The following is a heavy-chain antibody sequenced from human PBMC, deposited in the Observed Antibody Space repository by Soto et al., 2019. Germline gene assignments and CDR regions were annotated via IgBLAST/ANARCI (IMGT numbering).Heavy chain of an antibody. J-gene: IGHJ6*02. CDR1: GFTFSSYW. D-gene: IGHD6-6*01. V-gene: IGHV3-7*03. CDR2: IKQDGSEK. CDR3: ARVRAARPGGGYYYYYGMGV. Sequence: GSLRLSCAASGFTFSSYWMSWVRQAPGKGLEWVANIKQDGSEKYYVDSVKGRFTISRDNAKNSLYLQMNSLRAEDTAVYYCARVRAARPGGGYYYYYGMGVWGQGTTVTVSS.